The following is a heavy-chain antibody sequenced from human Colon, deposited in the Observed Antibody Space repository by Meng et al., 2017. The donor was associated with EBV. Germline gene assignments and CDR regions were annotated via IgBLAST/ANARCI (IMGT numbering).Heavy chain of an antibody. J-gene: IGHJ4*02. CDR2: INESGRT. V-gene: IGHV4-34*01. CDR3: RNAFCSAEAGCSDQ. Sequence: QGYLHLVGLLLLKPSETLSITCADYGGCFSNSYWGWIRQHPGKRLEWIGEINESGRTKYNPSLKSRVTILMDTSKNQFALRLSSVTAEDTAVYYCRNAFCSAEAGCSDQWGQGTLVTVSS. D-gene: IGHD3-3*01. CDR1: GGCFSNSY.